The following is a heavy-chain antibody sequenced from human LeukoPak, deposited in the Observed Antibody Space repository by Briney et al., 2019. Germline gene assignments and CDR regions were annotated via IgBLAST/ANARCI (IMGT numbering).Heavy chain of an antibody. CDR1: ELRFGSYA. CDR2: IQQDGVDK. V-gene: IGHV3-7*01. J-gene: IGHJ3*01. CDR3: ARDSTGWQANAYDV. Sequence: GGSLRLACAASELRFGSYAMRWVRQAPQKGPEWVANIQQDGVDKDYVDCVAGRFTISRDNAKSSVYLEMNSLRVEDTAVYYCARDSTGWQANAYDVWGQGTMVTVSS. D-gene: IGHD2-8*02.